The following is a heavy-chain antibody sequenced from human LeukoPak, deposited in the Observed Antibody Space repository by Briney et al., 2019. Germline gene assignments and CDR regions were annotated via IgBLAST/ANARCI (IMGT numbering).Heavy chain of an antibody. CDR3: ARDLVTVTKGFDI. J-gene: IGHJ3*02. D-gene: IGHD4-17*01. CDR2: ISYIGST. Sequence: PSETLSLTCAVSAASFSSHYWTWIRQSPGKGLEWIGYISYIGSTNYNPSPKSRVTISIDTSRNQFSLKLRSVTAADTAVYYCARDLVTVTKGFDIWGQGTVVSVSS. V-gene: IGHV4-59*11. CDR1: AASFSSHY.